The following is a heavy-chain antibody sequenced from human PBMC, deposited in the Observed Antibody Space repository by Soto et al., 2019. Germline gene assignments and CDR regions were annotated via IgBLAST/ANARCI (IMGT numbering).Heavy chain of an antibody. Sequence: EVQLLESGGGLVQPGGSLRLSCAASGFTFSRNAMSWVRQAPGKGLEWVSGISGGGGATYYADSGKGRFTISRDNSKNTLYLQMNSLRAKDTAIYYCAKSEEYGSGSYYFAYWGQGTLVTVSS. D-gene: IGHD1-26*01. J-gene: IGHJ4*02. CDR1: GFTFSRNA. CDR2: ISGGGGAT. V-gene: IGHV3-23*01. CDR3: AKSEEYGSGSYYFAY.